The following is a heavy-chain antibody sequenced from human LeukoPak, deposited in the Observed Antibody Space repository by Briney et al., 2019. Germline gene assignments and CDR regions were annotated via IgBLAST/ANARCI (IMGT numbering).Heavy chain of an antibody. J-gene: IGHJ4*02. CDR1: GYTFTGYY. Sequence: GASVKVSCRASGYTFTGYYMHWVRQAPGQGLEWMGRIIPILGIANYAQKFQGRVTITADKSTSTAYMELSSLRSEDTAVYYCARLSVDTAMVTRFDYWGQGTLVTVSS. CDR3: ARLSVDTAMVTRFDY. CDR2: IIPILGIA. D-gene: IGHD5-18*01. V-gene: IGHV1-69*02.